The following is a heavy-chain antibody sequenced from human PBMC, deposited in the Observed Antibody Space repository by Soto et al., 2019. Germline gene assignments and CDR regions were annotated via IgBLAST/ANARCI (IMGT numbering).Heavy chain of an antibody. V-gene: IGHV3-30*18. D-gene: IGHD2-2*01. CDR1: GFTFSSYG. J-gene: IGHJ6*02. CDR3: AKCIGYCSSTSCPRGDSYYYYGMDV. Sequence: HRGGSLRLSCAASGFTFSSYGIHWVRQAPGKGLEWVAVISYDGSNKYHADSVKGRFTISRDNSKNTLYLQMNSLRAEDTAVYYCAKCIGYCSSTSCPRGDSYYYYGMDVWGQGTTVTVSS. CDR2: ISYDGSNK.